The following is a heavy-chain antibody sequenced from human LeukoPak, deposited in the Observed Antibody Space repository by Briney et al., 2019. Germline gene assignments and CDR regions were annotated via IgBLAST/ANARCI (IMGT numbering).Heavy chain of an antibody. CDR2: IYHSGTT. CDR3: ARVTHYYDSGSYPY. J-gene: IGHJ4*02. CDR1: GYSISSGYY. Sequence: SETLSLTCTVSGYSISSGYYWGWIRQSPGKGLEWIGNIYHSGTTYYNPSLKSRATISVDTSKNQFSLKLSSVTAADTAVYYCARVTHYYDSGSYPYWGQGTLVIVSS. D-gene: IGHD3-10*01. V-gene: IGHV4-38-2*02.